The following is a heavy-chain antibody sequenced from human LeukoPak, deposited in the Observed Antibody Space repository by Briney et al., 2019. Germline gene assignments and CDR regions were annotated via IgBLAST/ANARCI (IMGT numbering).Heavy chain of an antibody. V-gene: IGHV4-31*03. CDR1: GGSISSGGYY. D-gene: IGHD5-18*01. CDR3: ARGSDTAPRLLLY. J-gene: IGHJ4*02. Sequence: PSQTLSLTCTVSGGSISSGGYYWSWIRQHPGKGLEWIGYIYYSGSTYYNPSLKSRVTISVDTSKNQFSLKLSSVTAADTAVYYCARGSDTAPRLLLYWGQGTLVTVSS. CDR2: IYYSGST.